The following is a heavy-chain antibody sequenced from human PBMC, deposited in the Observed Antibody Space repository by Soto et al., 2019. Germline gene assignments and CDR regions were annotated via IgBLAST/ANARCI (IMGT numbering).Heavy chain of an antibody. Sequence: ASVKVSCKASGYTFTSYGISWVRQAPGQGLEWMGWISAHNGNTNHAQKLQGRVTMTTDTSTSTAYMELRSLRSDDTVVYYCARDAAVGLFDYWGQGTLVTVSS. CDR3: ARDAAVGLFDY. CDR1: GYTFTSYG. J-gene: IGHJ4*02. V-gene: IGHV1-18*01. CDR2: ISAHNGNT. D-gene: IGHD1-26*01.